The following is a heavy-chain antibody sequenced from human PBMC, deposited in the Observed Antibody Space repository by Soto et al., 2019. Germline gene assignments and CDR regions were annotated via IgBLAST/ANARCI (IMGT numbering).Heavy chain of an antibody. CDR2: IYWDDDK. CDR3: AHSRVDTAMVGDYYYGMDV. D-gene: IGHD5-18*01. CDR1: GFSLSTSGVG. V-gene: IGHV2-5*02. J-gene: IGHJ6*02. Sequence: QITLKESGPTLVKPTQTLTLTCTFSGFSLSTSGVGVGWIRQPPGKALEWLALIYWDDDKRYSPSLKSRLTITKATSKNQGFLTMTNMDPVATATYYCAHSRVDTAMVGDYYYGMDVWGQGTTVTVSS.